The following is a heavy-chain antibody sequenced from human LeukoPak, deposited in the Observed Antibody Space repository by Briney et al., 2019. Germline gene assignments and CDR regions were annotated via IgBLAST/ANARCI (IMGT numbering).Heavy chain of an antibody. V-gene: IGHV4-61*02. J-gene: IGHJ4*02. CDR3: ARVKMVSDYLDY. CDR1: GGSISSGSYY. D-gene: IGHD2-8*01. CDR2: IYTSGST. Sequence: PSETLSLTCTVSGGSISSGSYYWSWIRQPAGKGLEWIGRIYTSGSTNYNPSLKSRVTISVDTSKNQFSLKLSSVTAADTAMYYCARVKMVSDYLDYWGQGTLVTVSS.